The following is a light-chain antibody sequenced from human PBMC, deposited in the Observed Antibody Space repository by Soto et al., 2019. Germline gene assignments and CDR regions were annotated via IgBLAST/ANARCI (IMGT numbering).Light chain of an antibody. CDR2: GNN. Sequence: QSMVTQPPSASGALGQRVTISCTGSSSNIGAGYDVHWYQQFPGRAPRLLIFGNNNRPSGVPDRFSGSKSGTSASLDISGLQADDEAHYYCQSFDTRLNSVVFGGGTKLTVL. CDR3: QSFDTRLNSVV. J-gene: IGLJ2*01. CDR1: SSNIGAGYD. V-gene: IGLV1-40*01.